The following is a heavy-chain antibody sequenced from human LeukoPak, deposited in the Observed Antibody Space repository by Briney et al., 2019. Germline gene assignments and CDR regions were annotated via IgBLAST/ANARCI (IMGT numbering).Heavy chain of an antibody. Sequence: GASVKVSCKASGYTFTGYYMHWVRQAPGQGLEWMGWINPNSGGTNYAQKFQGWVTMTRDTSISTAYMELSRLRSDDTAVYYCARDNLLVGATGAFDYWGQGTLVTVSS. CDR1: GYTFTGYY. J-gene: IGHJ4*02. D-gene: IGHD1-26*01. CDR2: INPNSGGT. V-gene: IGHV1-2*04. CDR3: ARDNLLVGATGAFDY.